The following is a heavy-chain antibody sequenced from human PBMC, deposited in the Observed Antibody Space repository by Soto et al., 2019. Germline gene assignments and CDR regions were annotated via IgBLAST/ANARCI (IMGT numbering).Heavy chain of an antibody. J-gene: IGHJ4*02. CDR2: IIPIFGTA. D-gene: IGHD3-22*01. V-gene: IGHV1-69*01. Sequence: QVQLVQSGAEVRKPGSSVKVSCKASGGTFSRHAISWVRQAPGQGLEWMGGIIPIFGTAHHAQKFQGRVTIIADESPSTVYMELSSLRSEDTAMYYCARGWGYDSNDYYYAYWGQGTLVIVSS. CDR3: ARGWGYDSNDYYYAY. CDR1: GGTFSRHA.